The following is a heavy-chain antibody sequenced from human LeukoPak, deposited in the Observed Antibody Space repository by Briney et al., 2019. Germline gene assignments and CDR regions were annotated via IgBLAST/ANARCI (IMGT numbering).Heavy chain of an antibody. CDR3: ATENYASPYY. J-gene: IGHJ4*02. Sequence: PGGSLRLSCVGSGFTFSHYYMSWVRQAPGKGLEWVSFISGSGSYTNYVDSVKGRFTISRDNARNSLYLQMNSLRAEDTAVYYCATENYASPYYWGQGTLVTASS. CDR1: GFTFSHYY. CDR2: ISGSGSYT. D-gene: IGHD2-2*01. V-gene: IGHV3-11*06.